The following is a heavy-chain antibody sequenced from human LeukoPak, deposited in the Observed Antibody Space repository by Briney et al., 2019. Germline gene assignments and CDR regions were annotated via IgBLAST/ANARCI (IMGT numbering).Heavy chain of an antibody. CDR3: ARAAKVVPAAVDY. Sequence: RGSLGLSCAASGFTFSSYSMNWVRQAPGKGLEWVSSISSSSSYIYYADSVKGRFTISRDNAKNSLYLQMNSLRAEDTAVYYCARAAKVVPAAVDYWGQGTLVTVSS. CDR1: GFTFSSYS. J-gene: IGHJ4*02. V-gene: IGHV3-21*01. D-gene: IGHD2-2*01. CDR2: ISSSSSYI.